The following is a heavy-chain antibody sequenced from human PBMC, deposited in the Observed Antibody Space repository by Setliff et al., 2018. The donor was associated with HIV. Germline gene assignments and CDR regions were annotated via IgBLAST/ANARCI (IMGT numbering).Heavy chain of an antibody. J-gene: IGHJ4*02. CDR2: ISRSGTII. CDR1: GFTSSDYY. V-gene: IGHV3-11*01. D-gene: IGHD4-4*01. Sequence: PGGSLRLSCAASGFTSSDYYMSWIRQAPGKGLEWVSYISRSGTIIYYADSVKGRFTISRDNAKNSLYLQMNSLRAEDTAVYYCARDTELAYVDYWGQGTLDTVSS. CDR3: ARDTELAYVDY.